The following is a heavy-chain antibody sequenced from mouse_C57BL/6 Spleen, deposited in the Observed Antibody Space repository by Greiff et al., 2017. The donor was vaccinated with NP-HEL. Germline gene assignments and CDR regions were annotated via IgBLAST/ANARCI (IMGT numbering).Heavy chain of an antibody. J-gene: IGHJ1*03. CDR2: IDPSDSYT. CDR3: ARDLDV. Sequence: VQLQQPGAELVMPGASVKLSCKASGYTFTSYWMHWVKQRPGQGLEWIGEIDPSDSYTNYNQKFKGKSTLTVDKSSSTAYMQLSSLTSEDSAVYYCARDLDVWGTGTTVTVSS. CDR1: GYTFTSYW. V-gene: IGHV1-69*01.